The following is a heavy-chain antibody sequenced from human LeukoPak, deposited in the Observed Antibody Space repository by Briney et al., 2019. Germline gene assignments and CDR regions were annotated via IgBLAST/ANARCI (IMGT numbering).Heavy chain of an antibody. CDR2: INHRGIT. V-gene: IGHV4-34*01. Sequence: SETLSLTCTVNGGSFSDFYWGWIRQAPGKGLEWIGEINHRGITNYNPSLKSRVTISVDTSKNQFSLKLSSVTAADTAVYYCARGRGSSSLNYYYYMDVWGKGTTVTVSS. CDR1: GGSFSDFY. D-gene: IGHD6-13*01. CDR3: ARGRGSSSLNYYYYMDV. J-gene: IGHJ6*03.